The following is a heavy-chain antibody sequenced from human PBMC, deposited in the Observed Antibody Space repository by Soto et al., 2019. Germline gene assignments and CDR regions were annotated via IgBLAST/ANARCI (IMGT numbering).Heavy chain of an antibody. J-gene: IGHJ6*02. CDR1: GRSLSSYY. CDR2: MYNTGST. V-gene: IGHV4-59*01. D-gene: IGHD2-21*02. CDR3: ARDLWGYCGTDCYPLDV. Sequence: AETLSLTCTVSGRSLSSYYGSWIRQPPGKGLEWIGYMYNTGSTVYNPPFKSRVTISVDTSKNQFSLKLNSVTAADTAVYYCARDLWGYCGTDCYPLDVWGQGTTVTVS.